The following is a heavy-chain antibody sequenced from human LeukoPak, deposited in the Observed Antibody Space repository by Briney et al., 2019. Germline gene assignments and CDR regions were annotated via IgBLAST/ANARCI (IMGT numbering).Heavy chain of an antibody. J-gene: IGHJ4*02. D-gene: IGHD5-12*01. CDR2: ISYDGGNK. Sequence: GGSLRLSCAASAFTFSNYTMHWVRQAPDKGLKWVAVISYDGGNKYCADSVKGRFTISRDNSKNTLYLQMNSLRGEDTAVYYCARIPRTWLRFPYFDNWGQGTLVTVSS. CDR3: ARIPRTWLRFPYFDN. CDR1: AFTFSNYT. V-gene: IGHV3-30-3*01.